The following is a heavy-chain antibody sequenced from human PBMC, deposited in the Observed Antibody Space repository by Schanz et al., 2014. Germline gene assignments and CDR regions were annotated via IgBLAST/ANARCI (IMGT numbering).Heavy chain of an antibody. CDR2: IGGSGGST. Sequence: EVQLVESGGGLVQPGGSLTLSCAASGFTFSSYLMSWVRQAPGKGLEWVSGIGGSGGSTDYADSVKGRFTISRDNSKNTVHLQMNSLRAEDTAVYYCARDGDFDYWGQGTLVAVSS. CDR1: GFTFSSYL. CDR3: ARDGDFDY. V-gene: IGHV3-23*04. J-gene: IGHJ4*02.